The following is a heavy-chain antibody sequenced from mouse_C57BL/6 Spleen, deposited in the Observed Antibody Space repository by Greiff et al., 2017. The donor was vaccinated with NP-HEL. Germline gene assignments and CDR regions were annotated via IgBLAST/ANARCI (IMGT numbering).Heavy chain of an antibody. J-gene: IGHJ3*01. D-gene: IGHD1-1*01. CDR1: GYTFTSYW. Sequence: QVQLQQPGAELVMPGASVKLSCKASGYTFTSYWMHWVKQRPGQGLEWIGEIDPSDSYTKYNQKFKGKSTLTVDKSSSTAYMQLSSLTSEDSAVYYCARGGHGSSPFAYWGQGTLVTVSA. V-gene: IGHV1-69*01. CDR3: ARGGHGSSPFAY. CDR2: IDPSDSYT.